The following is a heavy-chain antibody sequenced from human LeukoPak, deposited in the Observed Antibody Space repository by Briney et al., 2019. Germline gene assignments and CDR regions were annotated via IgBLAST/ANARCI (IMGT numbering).Heavy chain of an antibody. Sequence: ASVKVSCKAFGYTFTGYYMHWVRQAPGQGLEWMGWINPNSGGTNYAQKFQGRVTMTRDTSISTAYMELSRLRSDDTAVYYCARYSGSYYRFDYWGQGTLVTVSS. V-gene: IGHV1-2*02. CDR3: ARYSGSYYRFDY. CDR1: GYTFTGYY. CDR2: INPNSGGT. J-gene: IGHJ4*02. D-gene: IGHD1-26*01.